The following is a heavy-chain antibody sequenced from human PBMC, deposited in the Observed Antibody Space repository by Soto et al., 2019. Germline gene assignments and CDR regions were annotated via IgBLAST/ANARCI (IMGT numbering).Heavy chain of an antibody. D-gene: IGHD6-19*01. Sequence: QVQLVQSGAEVKKPGASVKVSCKASGYSFLDYDINWVRQATGQGLEWMGWMTPNSGNTGYAQKFQGRVTLTRDTSIGTAYMELSSLKSEDTAVYYCARNPYSSGLFDRWGQGTLVTVSS. CDR1: GYSFLDYD. CDR2: MTPNSGNT. J-gene: IGHJ5*02. CDR3: ARNPYSSGLFDR. V-gene: IGHV1-8*01.